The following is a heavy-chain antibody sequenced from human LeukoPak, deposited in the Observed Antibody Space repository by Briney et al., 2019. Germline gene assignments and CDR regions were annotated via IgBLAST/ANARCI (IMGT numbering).Heavy chain of an antibody. J-gene: IGHJ4*02. Sequence: GGSLRLSCAASGFTFSSYAIHWVRQAPGKGLEWVAVISYDGSNKYYADSVKGRFTISRDNSKNTLYLQMNSLRAEDTALYYCAKVMGKWLVSPFDYWGQGTLVAVSS. CDR3: AKVMGKWLVSPFDY. D-gene: IGHD6-19*01. CDR2: ISYDGSNK. V-gene: IGHV3-30-3*01. CDR1: GFTFSSYA.